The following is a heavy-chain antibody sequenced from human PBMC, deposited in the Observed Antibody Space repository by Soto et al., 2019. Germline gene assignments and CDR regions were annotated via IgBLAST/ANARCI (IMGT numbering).Heavy chain of an antibody. Sequence: GESLKISCKGSGYSFTSDWIGWVRQMPGKSLEWMGIIYPGDSDTRYSPSFQGQVTISADKSISTAYLQWSSLKASDTAMYYCARLEIDGLNRAVAGVFDYSGQGTLVTGSS. D-gene: IGHD6-19*01. J-gene: IGHJ4*02. V-gene: IGHV5-51*01. CDR1: GYSFTSDW. CDR3: ARLEIDGLNRAVAGVFDY. CDR2: IYPGDSDT.